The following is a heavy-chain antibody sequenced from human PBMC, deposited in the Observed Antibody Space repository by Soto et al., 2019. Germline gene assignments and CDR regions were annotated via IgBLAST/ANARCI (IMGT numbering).Heavy chain of an antibody. J-gene: IGHJ6*02. CDR1: GFTFSSYA. V-gene: IGHV3-23*01. CDR2: ISGSGGST. Sequence: EVQLLESGGGLVQPGGSLRLSCAASGFTFSSYAMSWVRQAPGKGLEWVSAISGSGGSTYYADSVKGRFTISRDNSKNTLYLKMSLLRAEDTVLYYWAKDYDILTDGEMYYYYGMDVWGQGTTVTVSS. D-gene: IGHD3-9*01. CDR3: AKDYDILTDGEMYYYYGMDV.